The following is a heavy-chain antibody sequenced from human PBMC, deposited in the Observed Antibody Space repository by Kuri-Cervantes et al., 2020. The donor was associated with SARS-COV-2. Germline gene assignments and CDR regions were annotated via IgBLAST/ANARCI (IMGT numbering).Heavy chain of an antibody. Sequence: GESLKISCAASGFTFSSYSMNWVRQAPGMGLEWVSHIDASGKSRYYIDSVQGRFTISRDNARNSLYLQMNSLTEEDTAVYYCSTTWDHWGQGTLVTVSS. D-gene: IGHD1-14*01. CDR3: STTWDH. V-gene: IGHV3-48*02. CDR2: IDASGKSR. J-gene: IGHJ4*02. CDR1: GFTFSSYS.